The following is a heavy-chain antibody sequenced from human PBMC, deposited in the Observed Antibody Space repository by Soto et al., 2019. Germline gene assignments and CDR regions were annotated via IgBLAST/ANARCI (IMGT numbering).Heavy chain of an antibody. CDR1: GGSFNNYY. D-gene: IGHD2-2*01. CDR3: ARDARYCSSTSCYLYYGMDV. V-gene: IGHV4-34*01. J-gene: IGHJ6*02. Sequence: SETLSLTCAVYGGSFNNYYWSWIRQPPGKGLEWIGEINHSESTNYNPSLKGRVTISVDTSKNQFSLELSSVTAADTAVYYCARDARYCSSTSCYLYYGMDVWGQGTTVTVSS. CDR2: INHSEST.